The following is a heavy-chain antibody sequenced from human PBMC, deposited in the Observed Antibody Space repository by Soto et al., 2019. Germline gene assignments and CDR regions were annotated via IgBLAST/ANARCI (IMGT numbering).Heavy chain of an antibody. CDR3: AKDKRGYYDSGSFDY. J-gene: IGHJ4*02. CDR1: GFTFSSYG. V-gene: IGHV3-30*18. D-gene: IGHD3-10*01. Sequence: PGGSLRLSCAASGFTFSSYGMHWVRQAPGKGLEWVAVISYDGSNKYYADSVRGRFTISRDNSKNTLYLQMNSLRAEDTAVYYCAKDKRGYYDSGSFDYWGQGTLVTVSS. CDR2: ISYDGSNK.